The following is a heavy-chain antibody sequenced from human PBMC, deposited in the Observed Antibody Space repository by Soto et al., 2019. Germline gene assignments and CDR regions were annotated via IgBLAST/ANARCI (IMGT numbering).Heavy chain of an antibody. J-gene: IGHJ5*02. V-gene: IGHV3-48*03. CDR1: GFTFSSYE. CDR3: ARGTYYYDSSGYHWFDP. D-gene: IGHD3-22*01. Sequence: VGSLRLSCAASGFTFSSYEMNWVRQAPGKGLEWVSYISSSSSTIYYADSVKGRFTISRDNAKNSLYLQMNSLRAEDTAVYYCARGTYYYDSSGYHWFDPCGQGTLVTVSS. CDR2: ISSSSSTI.